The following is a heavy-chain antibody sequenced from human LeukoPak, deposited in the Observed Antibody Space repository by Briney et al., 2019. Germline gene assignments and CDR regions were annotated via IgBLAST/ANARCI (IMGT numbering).Heavy chain of an antibody. CDR1: GGSISSSNW. D-gene: IGHD6-19*01. CDR3: ASGYSSGWCEKYDY. J-gene: IGHJ4*02. Sequence: PSGTLSLTCAVSGGSISSSNWWSWVRQPPGKGLEWIGEIYHSGSTNYNPSLKSRVTISVDTSKNQFSLKLSSVTAADTAVYYCASGYSSGWCEKYDYWGQGTLVTVSS. CDR2: IYHSGST. V-gene: IGHV4-4*02.